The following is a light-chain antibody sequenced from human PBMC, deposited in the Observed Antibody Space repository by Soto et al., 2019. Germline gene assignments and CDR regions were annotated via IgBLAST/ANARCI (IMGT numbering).Light chain of an antibody. V-gene: IGKV3-20*01. CDR3: QQYGSSPPT. CDR2: SVS. Sequence: EVVMRQSPATLSVSPGEGATLSCRASQGIGDTLAWYQHKPGQTPRLLIYSVSSRATGIPDRFSGSGSGTDFTLTINRLEPEDFALYYCQQYGSSPPTFGQGTKVDIK. CDR1: QGIGDT. J-gene: IGKJ1*01.